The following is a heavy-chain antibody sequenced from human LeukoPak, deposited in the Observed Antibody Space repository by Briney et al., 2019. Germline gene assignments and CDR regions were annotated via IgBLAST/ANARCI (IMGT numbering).Heavy chain of an antibody. CDR3: ARSRKGYYYDSSAYYYEDY. CDR2: IYPGDSDT. D-gene: IGHD3-22*01. V-gene: IGHV5-51*01. Sequence: GESLKISCKGSGYSFTSYWIGWVRQMPGKGLEWMGIIYPGDSDTRYSPSFQGQVTISADKSISTAYLQWSSLKASDTAMYYCARSRKGYYYDSSAYYYEDYWGQGTLVTVSS. J-gene: IGHJ4*02. CDR1: GYSFTSYW.